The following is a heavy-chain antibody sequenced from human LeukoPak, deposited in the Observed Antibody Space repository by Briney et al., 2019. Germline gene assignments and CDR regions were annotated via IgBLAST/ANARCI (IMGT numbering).Heavy chain of an antibody. J-gene: IGHJ3*02. CDR1: GGSISSSSYF. Sequence: SETLSLTCTVSGGSISSSSYFWGWIRQPPGKGLEWIGTIYYTGSTYYNPSLKSRVTISVDTSKKQYSLNLSSVTAADTAEYYCARDGTSAGAGDAFDIWGQGTMVTVSS. CDR3: ARDGTSAGAGDAFDI. V-gene: IGHV4-39*07. CDR2: IYYTGST. D-gene: IGHD6-13*01.